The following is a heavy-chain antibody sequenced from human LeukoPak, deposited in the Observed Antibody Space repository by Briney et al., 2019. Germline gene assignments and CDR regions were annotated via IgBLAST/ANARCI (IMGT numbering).Heavy chain of an antibody. D-gene: IGHD6-19*01. CDR1: AFTFSNYA. J-gene: IGHJ4*02. Sequence: GGSLRLSCAASAFTFSNYAMSWVRQAPGKGLEWVSTIGGSGSSTYYTDSVKGRFTISRDNSKNTLYLQMNSLRAEDTAVYYCAKGSGYNSGYYNYWGQGTLVTVSS. CDR3: AKGSGYNSGYYNY. CDR2: IGGSGSST. V-gene: IGHV3-23*01.